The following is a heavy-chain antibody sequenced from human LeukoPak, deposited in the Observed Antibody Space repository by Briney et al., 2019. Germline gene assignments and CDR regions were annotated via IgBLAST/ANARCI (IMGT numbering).Heavy chain of an antibody. CDR3: AKESTAYSSGWDPALDY. CDR1: GFSFSSFS. D-gene: IGHD6-19*01. CDR2: ISSSSTYK. Sequence: GGSLRLSCTASGFSFSSFSMIWVRQAPGKGLEWVSPISSSSTYKYYADSLKGRFTISRDNSKNTLYLQMSSLRAEDTAVYYCAKESTAYSSGWDPALDYWGQGTLVTISA. J-gene: IGHJ4*02. V-gene: IGHV3-21*01.